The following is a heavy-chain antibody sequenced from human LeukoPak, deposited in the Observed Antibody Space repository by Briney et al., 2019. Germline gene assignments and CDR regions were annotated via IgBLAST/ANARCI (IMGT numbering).Heavy chain of an antibody. D-gene: IGHD5-12*01. CDR3: ARDPYSEWATGPDY. CDR2: IYTSGST. J-gene: IGHJ4*02. V-gene: IGHV4-4*07. Sequence: SETLSLTCTVSGGSISSYYWSWIRQPAGKGLEWIGRIYTSGSTNYNPSLKSRVTMSVDTSKNQFSLKLSSVTAADTAVYYCARDPYSEWATGPDYWGQGTLVTVSS. CDR1: GGSISSYY.